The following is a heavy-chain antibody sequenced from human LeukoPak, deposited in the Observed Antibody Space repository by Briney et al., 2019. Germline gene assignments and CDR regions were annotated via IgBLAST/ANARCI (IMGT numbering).Heavy chain of an antibody. CDR2: IYYSGST. Sequence: PSETLSLTCSVSGGSISSSIYYWGWIRQPPGKGLEWIGSIYYSGSTYYNPSLKSRVTISVDTSKNQFSLKLSSVTAADTAVFYCAIRYYYGSGSYDYWGQGTLVTVSS. D-gene: IGHD3-10*01. CDR1: GGSISSSIYY. J-gene: IGHJ4*02. CDR3: AIRYYYGSGSYDY. V-gene: IGHV4-39*01.